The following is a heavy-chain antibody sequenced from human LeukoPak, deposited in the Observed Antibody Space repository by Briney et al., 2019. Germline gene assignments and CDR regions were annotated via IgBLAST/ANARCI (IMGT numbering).Heavy chain of an antibody. CDR2: INPKSGDT. Sequence: ASVKVSCKASGYTFTDYYMHWVRQAPGQGLEWMGWINPKSGDTNYAQKFQGRVTMTRDTSISTAYMELSRLTSDDTAVHYCARDYYGSGSFSGHWGQGTLVTVSS. D-gene: IGHD3-10*01. CDR3: ARDYYGSGSFSGH. V-gene: IGHV1-2*02. J-gene: IGHJ4*02. CDR1: GYTFTDYY.